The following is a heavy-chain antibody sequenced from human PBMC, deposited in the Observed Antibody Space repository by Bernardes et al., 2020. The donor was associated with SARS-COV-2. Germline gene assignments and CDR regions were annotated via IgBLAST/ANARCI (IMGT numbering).Heavy chain of an antibody. CDR2: IYYSGST. Sequence: SETLSLTCTVSGGSISSSYWSWIRQPPGKGLEWIGYIYYSGSTNYNPSPKSRVTISVDTSKNQFSLKLSSVTAADTAVYYCARDQGHMITDDNYYFDYWGQGTLVTGSS. D-gene: IGHD3-16*01. CDR1: GGSISSSY. J-gene: IGHJ4*02. CDR3: ARDQGHMITDDNYYFDY. V-gene: IGHV4-59*01.